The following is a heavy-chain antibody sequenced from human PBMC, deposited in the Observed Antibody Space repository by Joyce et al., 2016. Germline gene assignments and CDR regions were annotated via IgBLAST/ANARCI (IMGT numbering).Heavy chain of an antibody. CDR1: GGTFSNYP. D-gene: IGHD2-21*02. J-gene: IGHJ1*01. Sequence: QVQLVQSGAEVKKPGSSVKVSCKVSGGTFSNYPVTWVRQAPGQGLEWMGRIIPVLDISNDAKKFQGRVTITADTSTSTAYMELNSLRYDDTAVYYCARGRAYCGGDCYSGDFQHWGQGTQVTVSS. V-gene: IGHV1-69*02. CDR3: ARGRAYCGGDCYSGDFQH. CDR2: IIPVLDIS.